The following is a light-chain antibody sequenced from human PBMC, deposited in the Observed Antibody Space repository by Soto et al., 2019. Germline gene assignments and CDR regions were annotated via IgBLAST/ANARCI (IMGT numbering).Light chain of an antibody. CDR1: SSDVGGYNY. Sequence: QFVLTQPASVSGSPGQSITISCTGTSSDVGGYNYVSWYQQHPGKAPKLMIYDVSNRPSGVSNRFSGSKSGNTASLTISGLQAEDEADYYCSSYTSSSTSFGGGTQLTVL. V-gene: IGLV2-14*01. CDR3: SSYTSSSTS. J-gene: IGLJ2*01. CDR2: DVS.